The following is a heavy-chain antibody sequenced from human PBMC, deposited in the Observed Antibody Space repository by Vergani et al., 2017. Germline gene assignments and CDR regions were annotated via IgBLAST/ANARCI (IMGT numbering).Heavy chain of an antibody. D-gene: IGHD3-22*01. CDR3: AKEVIVVENWFDP. J-gene: IGHJ5*02. CDR2: ISYDGSNK. Sequence: QVQLVESGGGVVQPGRSLRLSCAASGFTFSSYGMHWVRQAPGKGLEWVAVISYDGSNKYYADSVKGRFTISRDNSKNTLYLQMNSLRAEDTAVYYCAKEVIVVENWFDPWGQGTLVTVSS. CDR1: GFTFSSYG. V-gene: IGHV3-30*18.